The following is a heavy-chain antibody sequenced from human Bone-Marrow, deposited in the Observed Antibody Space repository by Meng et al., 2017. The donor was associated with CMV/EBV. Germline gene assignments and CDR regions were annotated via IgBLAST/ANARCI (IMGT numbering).Heavy chain of an antibody. Sequence: GGSLRLSCVGSGFNFDDNAIHWVRQAPGKGLEWVPGISWNGDSRGYADSEKGRFTISRDNAKNTLYLQMNSLRGEDTALYYCAKREKPEDFPNWGQGPLVTVSS. J-gene: IGHJ1*01. CDR3: AKREKPEDFPN. CDR1: GFNFDDNA. V-gene: IGHV3-9*01. CDR2: ISWNGDSR. D-gene: IGHD1-14*01.